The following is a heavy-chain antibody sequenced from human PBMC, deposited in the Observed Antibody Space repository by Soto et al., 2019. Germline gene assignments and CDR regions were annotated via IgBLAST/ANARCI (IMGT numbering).Heavy chain of an antibody. J-gene: IGHJ4*02. D-gene: IGHD3-22*01. CDR1: GGSFSGYY. Sequence: PSETLSLTCAVYGGSFSGYYWSWIRQPPGKGLEWIGEINHSGSTNYNPSLKSRVTISVDTSKNQFSLKLSSVTAADTAVYYCARSYYYDSSGYKTFDYWGQGTLVTVSS. V-gene: IGHV4-34*01. CDR3: ARSYYYDSSGYKTFDY. CDR2: INHSGST.